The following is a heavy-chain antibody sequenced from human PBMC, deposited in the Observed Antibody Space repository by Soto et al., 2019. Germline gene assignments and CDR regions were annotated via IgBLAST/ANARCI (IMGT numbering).Heavy chain of an antibody. CDR2: IKSKTDGGTT. CDR1: GFTFSNAW. CDR3: TTERGYCSGGSCYGPRWFDP. J-gene: IGHJ5*02. V-gene: IGHV3-15*01. Sequence: GGSLRLSCAASGFTFSNAWMSWVRQAPGKGLEWVGRIKSKTDGGTTDYAAPVKGRFTISRDDSKNTLYLQMNSLKTEDTAVYYCTTERGYCSGGSCYGPRWFDPWGQGTQVTVSS. D-gene: IGHD2-15*01.